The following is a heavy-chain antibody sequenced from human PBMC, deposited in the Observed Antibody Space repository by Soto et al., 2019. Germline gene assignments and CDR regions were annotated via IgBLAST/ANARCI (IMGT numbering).Heavy chain of an antibody. J-gene: IGHJ6*02. V-gene: IGHV3-7*04. CDR1: GFTFSSYW. CDR2: IKQKGSEK. CDR3: ARFYYDSSGYLPSPYYYYYGMDV. Sequence: GGSLRLSCAASGFTFSSYWMSWVRQAPGKGLEWVANIKQKGSEKYYVDSVKCRFTISRDNAKNSLYLQMNSLRAEDTAVYYCARFYYDSSGYLPSPYYYYYGMDVWGQGTTVTVSS. D-gene: IGHD3-22*01.